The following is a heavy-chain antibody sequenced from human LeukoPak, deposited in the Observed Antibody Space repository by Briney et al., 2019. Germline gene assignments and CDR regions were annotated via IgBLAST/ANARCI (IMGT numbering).Heavy chain of an antibody. CDR2: INPNSGGT. Sequence: ASVKVSCKASGYTFTGYYMHWVRQAPGQGLEWMGWINPNSGGTNYAQKFQGRVTMTRDTSISTAYMELSRLRSDDTAVYYCAREADLGYCSGGSCYRRTFDYGMDVWGQGTTVTVSS. CDR3: AREADLGYCSGGSCYRRTFDYGMDV. D-gene: IGHD2-15*01. V-gene: IGHV1-2*02. CDR1: GYTFTGYY. J-gene: IGHJ6*02.